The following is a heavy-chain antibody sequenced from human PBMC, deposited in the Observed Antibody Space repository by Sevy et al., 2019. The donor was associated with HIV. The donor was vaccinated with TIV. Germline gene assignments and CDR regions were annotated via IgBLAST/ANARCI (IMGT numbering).Heavy chain of an antibody. Sequence: GGSLRLSCAASGFTFSSYGMHWVRQAPGKGLEWVAVISYDGSNKYYADSVKGRFTISRDNSKNMLYLQMNSLRAEDTAVYYCAKDFLLRFLEWLNKDEYYYGMDVWGQGTRVTVSS. CDR3: AKDFLLRFLEWLNKDEYYYGMDV. CDR1: GFTFSSYG. V-gene: IGHV3-30*18. CDR2: ISYDGSNK. J-gene: IGHJ6*02. D-gene: IGHD3-3*01.